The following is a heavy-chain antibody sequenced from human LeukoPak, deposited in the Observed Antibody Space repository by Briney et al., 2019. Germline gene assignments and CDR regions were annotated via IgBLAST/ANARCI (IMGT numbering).Heavy chain of an antibody. Sequence: GGSLRLSCAVSGFTFTNYWMSWARQSPGKGLEWVANIYLDGSRAYYVDSVKGRFTISRDNAKNSLFLQMNSLSAEDTAVYYCARSGVAGTWAIGYWGQGTLVTVSS. D-gene: IGHD6-19*01. CDR3: ARSGVAGTWAIGY. J-gene: IGHJ4*02. V-gene: IGHV3-7*01. CDR2: IYLDGSRA. CDR1: GFTFTNYW.